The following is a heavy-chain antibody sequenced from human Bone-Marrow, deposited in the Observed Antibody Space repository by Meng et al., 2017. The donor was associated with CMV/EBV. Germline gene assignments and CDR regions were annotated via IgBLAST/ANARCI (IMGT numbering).Heavy chain of an antibody. Sequence: SGPTLVKPTQTLTLTCTFSGFSLSTSGVGVGWIRQPPGKALEWLALIYWNDDKRYSPSLKSRLTITKDTSKNQVVLTMTNMDPVDSATYYCAHLLYRANRFDPWVQGTLVTVSS. D-gene: IGHD1-26*01. CDR2: IYWNDDK. CDR3: AHLLYRANRFDP. V-gene: IGHV2-5*01. J-gene: IGHJ5*02. CDR1: GFSLSTSGVG.